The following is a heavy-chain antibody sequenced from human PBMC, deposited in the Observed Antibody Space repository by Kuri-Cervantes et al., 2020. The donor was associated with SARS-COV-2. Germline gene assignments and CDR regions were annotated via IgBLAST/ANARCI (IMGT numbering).Heavy chain of an antibody. CDR3: ARVGDRTSTKFDY. CDR1: GGSISSYY. J-gene: IGHJ4*02. CDR2: IYYSGST. V-gene: IGHV4-59*12. D-gene: IGHD4-17*01. Sequence: SETLSLTCTVSGGSISSYYWSWIRQPPGKGLEWIGSIYYSGSTYYNPSLKSRVTISVDTSKNQFSLKLSSVTAADTAVYYCARVGDRTSTKFDYWGQGTLVTVSS.